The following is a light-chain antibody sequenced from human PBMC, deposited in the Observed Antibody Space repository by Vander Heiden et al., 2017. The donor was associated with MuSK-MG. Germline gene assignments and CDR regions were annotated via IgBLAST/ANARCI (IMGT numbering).Light chain of an antibody. CDR3: QQSDNTPLT. CDR1: QSISNY. V-gene: IGKV1-39*01. J-gene: IGKJ4*01. CDR2: GAS. Sequence: DIQVTQSPSSLSASVGDRVTITCRTSQSISNYLNWYQQKPGKAPKVLIYGASSLQSGVPSRFSGGGSGTDFTLTISRLQPEDFATYYCQQSDNTPLTFGGGTKVEIK.